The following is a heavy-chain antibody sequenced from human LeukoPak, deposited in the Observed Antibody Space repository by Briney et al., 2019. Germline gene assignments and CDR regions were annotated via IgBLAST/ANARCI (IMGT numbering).Heavy chain of an antibody. J-gene: IGHJ6*03. CDR3: ARATYYYDFWSGYPGNYYMDV. CDR2: MNPNSGNT. CDR1: GYTFTSYD. Sequence: ASVTVSCKASGYTFTSYDINWVRQAPGQGLEWMGWMNPNSGNTGYAQKFQGRVTMTRNTSISTAYMELSSLRSEDTAVYYCARATYYYDFWSGYPGNYYMDVWGKGTTVTVSS. D-gene: IGHD3-3*01. V-gene: IGHV1-8*01.